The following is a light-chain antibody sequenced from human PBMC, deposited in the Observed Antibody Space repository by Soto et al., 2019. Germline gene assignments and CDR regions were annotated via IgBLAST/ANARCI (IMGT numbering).Light chain of an antibody. Sequence: DIQLTQSPSFLSASVGDRVTITCRASQDISRYLAWYQQKAGKAPKLLIYAASTLQKGVPSRFSGSGSGTEFTLTISSLQPDDFATYYCQQLNTYPLFTFGPGTEVDI. CDR3: QQLNTYPLFT. CDR1: QDISRY. V-gene: IGKV1-9*01. CDR2: AAS. J-gene: IGKJ3*01.